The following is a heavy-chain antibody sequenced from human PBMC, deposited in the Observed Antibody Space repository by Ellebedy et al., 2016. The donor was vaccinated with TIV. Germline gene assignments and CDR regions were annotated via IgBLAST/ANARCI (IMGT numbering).Heavy chain of an antibody. J-gene: IGHJ4*02. CDR2: ISYDGTKK. V-gene: IGHV3-30*03. Sequence: GGSLRLSXAASGFTFSIYGMHWVRQAPGKGLDWVARISYDGTKKLYADSVQGRFTISRDNSKNTLYLEINSLRAEDTAVYYCASPSYCSGDTCTSLFDYWGQGTLVTVSS. CDR1: GFTFSIYG. D-gene: IGHD2-15*01. CDR3: ASPSYCSGDTCTSLFDY.